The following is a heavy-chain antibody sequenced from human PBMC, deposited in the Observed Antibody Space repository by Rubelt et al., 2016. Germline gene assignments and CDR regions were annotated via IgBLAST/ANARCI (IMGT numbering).Heavy chain of an antibody. Sequence: QLQLQESGPGLVKPSETLSLTCTVSGGSISSRSYYWGWIRQPPGKGLEWIGSIYYSGSTYYNPSLKRRVTISVDTSKNPLSLKLGSVTGADTAVYYWARAYYYGSGSYFPVDYWGQGTLVTVSS. J-gene: IGHJ4*02. V-gene: IGHV4-39*07. D-gene: IGHD3-10*01. CDR2: IYYSGST. CDR3: ARAYYYGSGSYFPVDY. CDR1: GGSISSRSYY.